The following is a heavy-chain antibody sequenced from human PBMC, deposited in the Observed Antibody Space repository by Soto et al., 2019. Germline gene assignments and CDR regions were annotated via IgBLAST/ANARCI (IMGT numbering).Heavy chain of an antibody. D-gene: IGHD4-17*01. CDR1: GFTFSDYY. Sequence: PGGSLRLSCAASGFTFSDYYMSWIRQAPGKGLEWLSYIYNGGSTIYYADSVKGRFTISRDNAESSLYLQMNSLRADDTAVYYCAMNYGDHGAYYFVFWGQGTLVTGSS. V-gene: IGHV3-11*01. J-gene: IGHJ4*02. CDR3: AMNYGDHGAYYFVF. CDR2: IYNGGSTI.